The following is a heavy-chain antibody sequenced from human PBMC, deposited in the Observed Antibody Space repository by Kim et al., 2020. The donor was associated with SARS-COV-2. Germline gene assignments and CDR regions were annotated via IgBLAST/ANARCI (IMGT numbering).Heavy chain of an antibody. V-gene: IGHV1-3*01. CDR2: INAGNGNT. CDR1: GYSFTRYA. CDR3: ARGWVDTHCDY. Sequence: ASVKVSCKASGYSFTRYAMHWVRQAPGQRLEWMGWINAGNGNTKYSQKFQGRVTITRDTSASTAYMELSSLRSEDTAVYYCARGWVDTHCDYWGQGTLVTVSS. D-gene: IGHD5-18*01. J-gene: IGHJ4*02.